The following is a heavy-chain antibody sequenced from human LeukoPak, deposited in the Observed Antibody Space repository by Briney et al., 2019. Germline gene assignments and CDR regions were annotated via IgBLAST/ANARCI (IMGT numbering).Heavy chain of an antibody. D-gene: IGHD3-10*01. J-gene: IGHJ4*02. Sequence: PGGSLRLSCAASGFTFSSYSMNWVRQAPGKGLEWVSAISGSGGSTYYADSVKGRFTISRDNSKNTLYLQMNSLRAEDTAVYYCATGKLGYYYGSGSYLDYWGQGTLVTVSS. CDR1: GFTFSSYS. V-gene: IGHV3-23*01. CDR3: ATGKLGYYYGSGSYLDY. CDR2: ISGSGGST.